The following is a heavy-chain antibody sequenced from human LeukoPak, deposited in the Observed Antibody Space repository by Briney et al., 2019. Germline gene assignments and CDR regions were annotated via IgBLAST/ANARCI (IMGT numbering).Heavy chain of an antibody. CDR1: GFTFSNAW. V-gene: IGHV3-15*01. Sequence: PGGSLRLSCAASGFTFSNAWMSWVRQAPGKGLEWVGRIKSKTDGGTTDYAAPVKGRFTISRDDSKNTLYLQMNSLKTEDTAVYYCTTDWSITLTTVTMTIDYWGQGTLVTVSS. CDR2: IKSKTDGGTT. D-gene: IGHD4-17*01. J-gene: IGHJ4*02. CDR3: TTDWSITLTTVTMTIDY.